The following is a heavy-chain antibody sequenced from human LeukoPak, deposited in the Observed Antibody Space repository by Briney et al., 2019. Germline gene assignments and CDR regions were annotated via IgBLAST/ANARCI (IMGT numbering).Heavy chain of an antibody. V-gene: IGHV3-7*04. CDR3: ARARYGSGGYFFDF. CDR2: IKQDGSEI. CDR1: GFNFNSFW. J-gene: IGHJ4*02. Sequence: GGSLRLSCAASGFNFNSFWMSWVRQAPGKGLECVANIKQDGSEIYFVDSVKGRFTISRDNARSSLFLQMNNLRGEDTAVYYCARARYGSGGYFFDFWGQGTLVTVSP. D-gene: IGHD3-10*01.